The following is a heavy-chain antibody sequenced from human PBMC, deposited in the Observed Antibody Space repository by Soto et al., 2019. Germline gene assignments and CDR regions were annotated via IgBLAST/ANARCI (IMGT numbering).Heavy chain of an antibody. V-gene: IGHV3-23*01. CDR2: ISGSGGST. CDR1: GFTFSSYA. CDR3: AKVPCSSTSCYPFDY. J-gene: IGHJ4*02. Sequence: GGSLRLSCAASGFTFSSYAMIWVRQAPGKGLEWVSAISGSGGSTYYADSVKGRFTISRDNSKNTLYLQMNSLRAEDTAVYYCAKVPCSSTSCYPFDYWGQGTLVTVSS. D-gene: IGHD2-2*01.